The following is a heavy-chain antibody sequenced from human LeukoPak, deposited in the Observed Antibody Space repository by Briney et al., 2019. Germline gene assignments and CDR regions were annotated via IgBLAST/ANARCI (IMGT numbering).Heavy chain of an antibody. CDR2: INPNSGGT. V-gene: IGHV1-2*02. D-gene: IGHD5-18*01. CDR1: GYTFTGYY. Sequence: ASVKVSCKASGYTFTGYYMHWVRQAPGQGLEWMGWINPNSGGTNYAQKFQGRVTMTRDTSISTAYMELSRLRSDDTAVYYCARDLAPVDTAGDYWGQGTLVTVSS. CDR3: ARDLAPVDTAGDY. J-gene: IGHJ4*02.